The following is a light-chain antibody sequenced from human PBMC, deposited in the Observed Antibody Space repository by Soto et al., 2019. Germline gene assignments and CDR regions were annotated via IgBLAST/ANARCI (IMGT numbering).Light chain of an antibody. CDR3: SSYRTGTPFV. CDR1: SSDGGWYNY. J-gene: IGLJ1*01. CDR2: EVS. V-gene: IGLV2-14*01. Sequence: YGLPGHSFTIDCSGTSSDGGWYNYVSGYQQLPGKAPKLLISEVSNRPSGVSHRFSGSKSGNTASLTISGLQAEDEADYYCSSYRTGTPFVFGTGTKVTVL.